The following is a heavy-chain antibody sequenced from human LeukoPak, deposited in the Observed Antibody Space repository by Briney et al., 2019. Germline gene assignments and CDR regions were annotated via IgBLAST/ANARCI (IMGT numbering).Heavy chain of an antibody. CDR1: GFTFSSYA. CDR3: ARDPGDYVRQLGQRFDY. V-gene: IGHV3-30*04. J-gene: IGHJ4*02. D-gene: IGHD4-17*01. Sequence: GGSLRLSCAASGFTFSSYAMHWVRQAPGKGLEWVAVISYDGSNKYYADSVKGRFTISRDNSKNTLYLQMNSLRAEDTAVYCCARDPGDYVRQLGQRFDYWGQGTLVTVSS. CDR2: ISYDGSNK.